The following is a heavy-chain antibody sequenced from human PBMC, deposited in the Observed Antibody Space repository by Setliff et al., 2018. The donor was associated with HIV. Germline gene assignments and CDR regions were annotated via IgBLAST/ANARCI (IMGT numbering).Heavy chain of an antibody. D-gene: IGHD1-1*01. CDR1: GVSISGPIGITYY. V-gene: IGHV4-39*02. CDR2: IHYSRGS. CDR3: ARRYHDASGFYNS. J-gene: IGHJ4*02. Sequence: GSLRLSSGVSGVSISGPIGITYYWDWLRQPPGKGLEWIGNIHYSRGSSYNASLKSRVTISLDTSKNHFSLKLSSVAAADTAVYYCARRYHDASGFYNSWGQGVLVTVSS.